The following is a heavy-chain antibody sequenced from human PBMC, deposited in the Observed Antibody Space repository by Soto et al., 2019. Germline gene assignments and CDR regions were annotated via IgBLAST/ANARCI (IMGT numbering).Heavy chain of an antibody. Sequence: GGSLRLSFAASGFTFDDYAMHWVRQAPGKGLEGVSGINWNSGSIGYADSVKGRFTISRDNAKTSLYPQMNSLRAEDTALYYCAKDRGSGSYAANYYYYGMDVWGQGTTVTVSS. CDR3: AKDRGSGSYAANYYYYGMDV. CDR1: GFTFDDYA. CDR2: INWNSGSI. D-gene: IGHD3-10*01. J-gene: IGHJ6*02. V-gene: IGHV3-9*01.